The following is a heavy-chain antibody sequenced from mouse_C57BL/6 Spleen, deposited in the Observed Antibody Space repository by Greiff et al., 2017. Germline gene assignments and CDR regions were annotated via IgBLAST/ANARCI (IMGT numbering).Heavy chain of an antibody. Sequence: QVTLKESGPGILQSSQTLSLTCSFSGFSLSTSGMGVSWIRQPSGKGLEWLAHIYWDDDKRYNPSLKRRLTISKDTSRNQVFLKITSVDTADTATYYCARRHYDYDYWYFDVWGTGTTVTVSS. CDR1: GFSLSTSGMG. D-gene: IGHD2-4*01. CDR2: IYWDDDK. V-gene: IGHV8-12*01. CDR3: ARRHYDYDYWYFDV. J-gene: IGHJ1*03.